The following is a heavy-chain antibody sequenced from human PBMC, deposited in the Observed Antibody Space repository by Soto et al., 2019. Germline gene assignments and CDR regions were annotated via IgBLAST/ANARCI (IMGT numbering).Heavy chain of an antibody. J-gene: IGHJ3*02. V-gene: IGHV3-23*01. CDR1: GFTFSSYA. D-gene: IGHD3-9*01. Sequence: VGSLRLSCAASGFTFSSYAMSWVRQAPGKGLEWVSAISGSGGSTYYADSVKGRFTISRDNSKNTLYLQMNSLRAEDTAVYYCAKGTVLRYFDWTYDAFDIWGQGTMVTVSS. CDR3: AKGTVLRYFDWTYDAFDI. CDR2: ISGSGGST.